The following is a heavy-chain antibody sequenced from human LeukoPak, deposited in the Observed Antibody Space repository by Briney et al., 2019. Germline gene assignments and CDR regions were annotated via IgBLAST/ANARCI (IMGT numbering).Heavy chain of an antibody. V-gene: IGHV4-39*01. CDR1: GGSISSSSYY. CDR2: IYYSGST. Sequence: SETLSLTCTVSGGSISSSSYYWGWIRQPPGKGLEWIGSIYYSGSTYYNPSLKSRVTISVDTSKNQFSLKLSSVTAADTAVYYCASSPLTGTTNDAVDIWGQGTMVTVSS. J-gene: IGHJ3*02. D-gene: IGHD1-7*01. CDR3: ASSPLTGTTNDAVDI.